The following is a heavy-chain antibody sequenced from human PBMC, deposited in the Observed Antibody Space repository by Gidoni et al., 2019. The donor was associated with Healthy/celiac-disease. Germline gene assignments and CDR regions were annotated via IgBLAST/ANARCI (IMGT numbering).Heavy chain of an antibody. D-gene: IGHD3-22*01. Sequence: QVQLVQSGAEVKKPGASVKVSCKASGYTFPSSDINWVRQATGQGLEWMGWMNPNSGNTGYAQKFQGRVTMTRNTSISTAYMELSSLRSEDTAVYYCARGRDSLYYYDSSGYYYVWGQGTLVTVSS. V-gene: IGHV1-8*01. CDR2: MNPNSGNT. CDR1: GYTFPSSD. CDR3: ARGRDSLYYYDSSGYYYV. J-gene: IGHJ4*02.